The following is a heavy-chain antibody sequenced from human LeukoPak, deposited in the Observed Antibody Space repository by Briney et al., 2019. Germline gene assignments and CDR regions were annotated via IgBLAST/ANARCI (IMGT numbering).Heavy chain of an antibody. CDR1: GFTFSSYA. CDR2: ISGSGGST. Sequence: GGSLRLSCAASGFTFSSYAMSWVRQAPGKGLEWVSAISGSGGSTYYADSVKGRFTISRDNSKNTLYLQMSSLRAEDTAVYYCAKGRIVGATRPFYFDYWGQGTLVTVSS. D-gene: IGHD1-26*01. CDR3: AKGRIVGATRPFYFDY. V-gene: IGHV3-23*01. J-gene: IGHJ4*02.